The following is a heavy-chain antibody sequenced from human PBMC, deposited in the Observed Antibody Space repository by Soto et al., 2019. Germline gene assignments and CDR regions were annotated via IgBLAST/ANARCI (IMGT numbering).Heavy chain of an antibody. CDR2: INHSGST. D-gene: IGHD2-15*01. Sequence: QVQLQQWGAGLLKPSETLSLTCAVYGGSFSGYYWSWIRQPPGKGLEWIGEINHSGSTNYNPSLKSRVTISVDTSKNQFSLKLSSVTAADTAVYYCARTYCSGGSCYNDAFDIWGQGTMVTVSS. J-gene: IGHJ3*02. CDR3: ARTYCSGGSCYNDAFDI. CDR1: GGSFSGYY. V-gene: IGHV4-34*01.